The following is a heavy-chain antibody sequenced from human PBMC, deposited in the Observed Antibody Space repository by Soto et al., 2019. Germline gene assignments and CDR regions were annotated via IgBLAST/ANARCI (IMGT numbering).Heavy chain of an antibody. CDR3: ARTLLRYFDWLTGYYFDY. Sequence: ASVKVSCKASGYTFTSYGISWVRQAPGQGLEWMGWISAYNGNTNYAQKLQGRVTMTTDTSTSTAYMELRSLRSDDTAVYYCARTLLRYFDWLTGYYFDYWGQGTLVTVSS. J-gene: IGHJ4*02. D-gene: IGHD3-9*01. CDR1: GYTFTSYG. CDR2: ISAYNGNT. V-gene: IGHV1-18*01.